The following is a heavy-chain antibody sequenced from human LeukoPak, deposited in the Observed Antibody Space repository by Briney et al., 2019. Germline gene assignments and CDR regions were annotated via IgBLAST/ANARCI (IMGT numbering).Heavy chain of an antibody. CDR3: ARGVRKDIVVVPTIDY. D-gene: IGHD2-2*01. CDR2: IYFTGST. Sequence: PSETLSLTCTVSGGSISSSSYYWGWIRQPPGKGLEWIGSIYFTGSTYYNPSLKSRVTISVDTSKNQFSLKLSSVTAADTAVYYCARGVRKDIVVVPTIDYWGQGTLVTVSS. CDR1: GGSISSSSYY. V-gene: IGHV4-39*01. J-gene: IGHJ4*02.